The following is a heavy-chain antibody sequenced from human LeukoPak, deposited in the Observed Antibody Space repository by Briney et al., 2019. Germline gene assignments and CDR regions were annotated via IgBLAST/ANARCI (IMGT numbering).Heavy chain of an antibody. J-gene: IGHJ4*02. Sequence: SGGSLRLSCAASGFTFSSHSMNWVRQAPGKGLEWVSYISSSSSTIYYADSVKGRFTISRDNGENSLYLQMNSLRAEDTAMYYCARVGSSWPHYYFDYWGQGTLVTVSS. CDR2: ISSSSSTI. D-gene: IGHD6-13*01. V-gene: IGHV3-48*01. CDR3: ARVGSSWPHYYFDY. CDR1: GFTFSSHS.